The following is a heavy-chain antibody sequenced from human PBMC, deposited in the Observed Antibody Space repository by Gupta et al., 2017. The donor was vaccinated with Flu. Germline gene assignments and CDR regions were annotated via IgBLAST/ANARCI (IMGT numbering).Heavy chain of an antibody. CDR3: IKKETGTSPFDY. Sequence: EVQLLESGGDLVQTGGSLTLSCVASGITFSRTAMGWVRQAAGKGPEWVSGIDGSGGITVYADSVGGRFTVSRDNSKNTVYLQMDSLRAEDTAVYYCIKKETGTSPFDYWGQGTLVTVSS. CDR1: GITFSRTA. CDR2: IDGSGGIT. V-gene: IGHV3-23*01. J-gene: IGHJ4*02. D-gene: IGHD1/OR15-1a*01.